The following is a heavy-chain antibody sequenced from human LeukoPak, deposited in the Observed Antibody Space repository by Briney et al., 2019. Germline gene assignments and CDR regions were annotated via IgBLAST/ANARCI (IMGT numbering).Heavy chain of an antibody. CDR1: GYTFTDDY. CDR3: ARTSIAARRADFDY. D-gene: IGHD6-6*01. Sequence: ASVRVSCTTSGYTFTDDYIHWMRQAPGQGLEWMGWINSNSGGTSYAQKFQGRVTLTRDTPTRTAFMELNRLTSDDTAVYYCARTSIAARRADFDYWGQGTVVTVSS. J-gene: IGHJ4*02. CDR2: INSNSGGT. V-gene: IGHV1-2*02.